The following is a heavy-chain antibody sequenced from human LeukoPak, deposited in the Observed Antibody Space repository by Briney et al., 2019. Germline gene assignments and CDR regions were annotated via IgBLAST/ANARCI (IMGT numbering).Heavy chain of an antibody. CDR1: GYTLTELS. V-gene: IGHV1-24*01. D-gene: IGHD3-10*01. Sequence: ASVKVSCKVSGYTLTELSMHWVRQAPGKGLEWTGGFDPEDGETIYAQKFQGRVTMTEDTSTDTAYMELSSLRSEDTAVYYCATGGRGSGSYYFDYWGQGTLVTVSS. CDR2: FDPEDGET. J-gene: IGHJ4*02. CDR3: ATGGRGSGSYYFDY.